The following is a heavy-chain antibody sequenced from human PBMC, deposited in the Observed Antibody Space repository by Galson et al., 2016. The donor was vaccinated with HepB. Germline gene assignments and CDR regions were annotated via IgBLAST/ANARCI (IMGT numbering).Heavy chain of an antibody. CDR2: ISGNGGST. CDR3: AKGFRCFDY. CDR1: GFTFSSYA. J-gene: IGHJ4*02. Sequence: SLRLSCAASGFTFSSYAMTWVRQVPGKGLEWVSTISGNGGSTYYADSVKGRFTISRDNSKDTLYLQMNSLRAEDTAVYYCAKGFRCFDYWGQGTLVTVSS. V-gene: IGHV3-23*01.